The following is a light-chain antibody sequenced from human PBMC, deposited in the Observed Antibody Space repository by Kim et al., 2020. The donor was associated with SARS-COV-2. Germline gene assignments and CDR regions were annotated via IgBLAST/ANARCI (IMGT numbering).Light chain of an antibody. CDR3: QAWDSSSGV. J-gene: IGLJ1*01. CDR2: QDS. Sequence: SVSPGQTASITCSGDKLGDKYACWYQQKPGQSPVLVIYQDSKRPSGIPERFSGSNSGNTATLTISGTQAMDEADYYCQAWDSSSGVFGTGTKVTVL. CDR1: KLGDKY. V-gene: IGLV3-1*01.